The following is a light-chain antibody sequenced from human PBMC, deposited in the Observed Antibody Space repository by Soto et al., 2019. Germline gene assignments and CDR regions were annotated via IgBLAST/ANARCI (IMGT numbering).Light chain of an antibody. CDR1: QSISNY. J-gene: IGKJ1*01. CDR2: AAS. CDR3: QQSFSPLWT. Sequence: DIQMTQSPSSLSASVGDRVTITCRASQSISNYLNWYQQKPGKAPKLLIYAASSMQSGVPSRFRGSGSEADFPLTISSLQPDDSATYYCQQSFSPLWTFGQGTKVEV. V-gene: IGKV1-39*01.